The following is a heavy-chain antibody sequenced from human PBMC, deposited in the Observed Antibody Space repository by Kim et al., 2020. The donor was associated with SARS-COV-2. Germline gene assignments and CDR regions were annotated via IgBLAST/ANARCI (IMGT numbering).Heavy chain of an antibody. CDR2: ISYDGSNK. V-gene: IGHV3-30-3*01. CDR3: ARSPYYYYYMDV. J-gene: IGHJ6*03. Sequence: GGSLRLSCAASGFTFSSYAMHWVRQAPGKGLEWVAGISYDGSNKYYADSVKGRFTISRDNSKNTLYLQMNSLRAEDTAVYYCARSPYYYYYMDVWGKGTTVTVSS. CDR1: GFTFSSYA.